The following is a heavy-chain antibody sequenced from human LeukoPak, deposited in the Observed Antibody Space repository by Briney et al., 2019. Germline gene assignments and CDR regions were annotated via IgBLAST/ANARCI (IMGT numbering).Heavy chain of an antibody. Sequence: PSETLSLTCTVSGGSISSYYWTWIRQSAGKGLEWIGRINTSGSTNYNPSLRSRVTMSVGTSKNQFSLNLTSVTAADTAVYSCAREGGDPRWLDSWGQGTLVTVSS. CDR2: INTSGST. J-gene: IGHJ5*01. D-gene: IGHD6-25*01. V-gene: IGHV4-4*07. CDR1: GGSISSYY. CDR3: AREGGDPRWLDS.